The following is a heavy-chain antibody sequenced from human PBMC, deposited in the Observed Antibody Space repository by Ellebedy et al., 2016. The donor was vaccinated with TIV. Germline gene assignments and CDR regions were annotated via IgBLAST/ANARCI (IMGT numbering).Heavy chain of an antibody. D-gene: IGHD1-26*01. Sequence: GGSLRLSXVASGFTFRDYAIHWVRQAPGKGLEWLAIISYDGTSTFYADSVKGRFTISRVNSKSTAYLRMNSLRPEDTATYYCARAWATDPIDYWGQGTLVTVSS. CDR1: GFTFRDYA. V-gene: IGHV3-30*04. CDR2: ISYDGTST. J-gene: IGHJ4*02. CDR3: ARAWATDPIDY.